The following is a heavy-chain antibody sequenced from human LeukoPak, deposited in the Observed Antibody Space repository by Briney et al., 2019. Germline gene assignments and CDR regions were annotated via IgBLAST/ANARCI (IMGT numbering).Heavy chain of an antibody. V-gene: IGHV4-4*09. Sequence: SETLSLTCTVSGGSISSYYWSWIRQPPGKGLEWIRYIYTSGSTNYNPSLKSRVTISVDTSKNQFSLKLSSVSAADTAVYYCARQASDFWSGLMGFDPWGQGTLVTVSS. CDR1: GGSISSYY. J-gene: IGHJ5*02. CDR3: ARQASDFWSGLMGFDP. CDR2: IYTSGST. D-gene: IGHD3-3*01.